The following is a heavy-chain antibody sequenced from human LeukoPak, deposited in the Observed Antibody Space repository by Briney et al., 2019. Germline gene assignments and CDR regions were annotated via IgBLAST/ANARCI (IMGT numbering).Heavy chain of an antibody. CDR2: IYHSGST. V-gene: IGHV4-59*01. D-gene: IGHD6-6*01. CDR1: GGSISTYY. J-gene: IGHJ1*01. CDR3: ARGGAARLHFQN. Sequence: SETLSPTCTVSGGSISTYYWNWIRQPPGRGLEWIGYIYHSGSTNYNPSLQSRVTISVDTSKNQFSLNLNSVTAADTAVYYCARGGAARLHFQNWGQGTLVTVSS.